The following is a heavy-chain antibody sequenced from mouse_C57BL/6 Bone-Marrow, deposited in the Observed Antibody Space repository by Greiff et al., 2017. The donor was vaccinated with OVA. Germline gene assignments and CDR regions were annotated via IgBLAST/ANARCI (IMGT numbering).Heavy chain of an antibody. CDR2: IHPNSGST. CDR1: GYTFTSYW. J-gene: IGHJ3*01. Sequence: VQLQQPGAELVKPGASVKLSCKASGYTFTSYWMHWVKQRPGQGLEWIGMIHPNSGSTNYNEKFKSKATLTVDKSSSTAYMQLSSLTSEDSAVYYCPYGSSYDWFAYWGQGTLVTVSA. D-gene: IGHD1-1*01. CDR3: PYGSSYDWFAY. V-gene: IGHV1-64*01.